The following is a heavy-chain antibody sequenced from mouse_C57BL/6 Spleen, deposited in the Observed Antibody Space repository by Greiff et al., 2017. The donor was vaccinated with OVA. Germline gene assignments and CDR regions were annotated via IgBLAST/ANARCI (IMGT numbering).Heavy chain of an antibody. Sequence: EVQLQQSGAELVRPGASVKLSCTASGFNIKDYYMHWVKQRPEQGLEWIGRIDPEGGDTEYAPKFQGKATMTADPSSNTAYLQLRSLASEDTAVYYYTNSGDAMDYWGQGTSVTVSS. V-gene: IGHV14-1*01. J-gene: IGHJ4*01. CDR2: IDPEGGDT. CDR1: GFNIKDYY. D-gene: IGHD3-2*02. CDR3: TNSGDAMDY.